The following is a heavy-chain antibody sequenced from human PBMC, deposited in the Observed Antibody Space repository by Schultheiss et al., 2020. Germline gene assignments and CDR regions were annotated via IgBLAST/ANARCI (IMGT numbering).Heavy chain of an antibody. V-gene: IGHV3-23*01. D-gene: IGHD3-22*01. J-gene: IGHJ4*02. Sequence: GGSLRLSCTASGFTFGDYAMSWFRQAPGKGLEWVSGISGSVISTYYADSVKGRFTISRDNSKITLYLQMNSLRAEDTAVYYCARSFYYDRRDRQAFDYWGQGTLVTVSS. CDR1: GFTFGDYA. CDR2: ISGSVIST. CDR3: ARSFYYDRRDRQAFDY.